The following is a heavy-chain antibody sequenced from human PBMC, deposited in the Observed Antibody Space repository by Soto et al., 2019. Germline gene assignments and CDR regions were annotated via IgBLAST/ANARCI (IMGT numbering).Heavy chain of an antibody. CDR2: IYHSGST. Sequence: SETLSLTCAVSGGSISSGGYSWSWIRQPPGKGLEWIGYIYHSGSTYYNPSLKSRVTISVDRSKNQFSLKLSSVTAADTAVYYCARDLFGDDVDYWGQGTLVTVSS. CDR3: ARDLFGDDVDY. J-gene: IGHJ4*02. V-gene: IGHV4-30-2*01. D-gene: IGHD4-17*01. CDR1: GGSISSGGYS.